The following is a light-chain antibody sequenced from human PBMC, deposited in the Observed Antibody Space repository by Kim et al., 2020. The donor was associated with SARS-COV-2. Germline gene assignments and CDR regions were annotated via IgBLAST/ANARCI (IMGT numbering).Light chain of an antibody. CDR1: QSVSSY. V-gene: IGKV3-11*01. Sequence: PGERATLSCRASQSVSSYLAWYQQKPGQAPRLLIYDASNRATGIPARFSGSGSGTDFTLTISSLEPEDFAVYYCQQRSEWPRTFGQGTKVDIK. CDR2: DAS. CDR3: QQRSEWPRT. J-gene: IGKJ2*01.